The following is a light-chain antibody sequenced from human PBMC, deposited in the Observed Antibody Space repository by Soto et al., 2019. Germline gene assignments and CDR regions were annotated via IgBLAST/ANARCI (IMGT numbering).Light chain of an antibody. J-gene: IGLJ1*01. CDR3: NSYTSSSTYV. V-gene: IGLV2-14*01. CDR1: SSDVGGYNY. CDR2: DVS. Sequence: QSALTQPASVSGSPGQSITISCTGTSSDVGGYNYVSWYQQHPGKAPKLMIYDVSNRPSGVSNRFSGSKSGNTASLTISGLQAEDEADCYCNSYTSSSTYVFGTGTKLTVL.